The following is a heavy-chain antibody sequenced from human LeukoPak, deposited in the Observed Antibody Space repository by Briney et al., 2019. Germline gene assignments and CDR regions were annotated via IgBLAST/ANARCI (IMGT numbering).Heavy chain of an antibody. V-gene: IGHV3-23*01. CDR3: TIIAAAGIIGFDY. CDR2: ISGSGGST. D-gene: IGHD6-13*01. CDR1: GFTFSSYA. Sequence: QTGGSLRLSCAASGFTFSSYAMSWVRQAPGKGLEWVSAISGSGGSTYYADSVKGRFTISRDNSKNTLYLQMNSLRAEDTAVYYCTIIAAAGIIGFDYWGQGTLVTVSS. J-gene: IGHJ4*02.